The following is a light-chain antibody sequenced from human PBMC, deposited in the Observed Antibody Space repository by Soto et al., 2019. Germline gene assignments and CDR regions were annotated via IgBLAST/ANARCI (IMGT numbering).Light chain of an antibody. V-gene: IGLV2-14*03. CDR1: SSDVGAYNY. Sequence: QSALTQPASVSGSPGQSIAISCTGTSSDVGAYNYVSWYQQHPGKAPKLMIYDVNNRPSGVSNRFSGSKSGNTASLTISGLQAEDEADYYCCSYTTRSTYVFGTGTKLTVL. CDR2: DVN. J-gene: IGLJ1*01. CDR3: CSYTTRSTYV.